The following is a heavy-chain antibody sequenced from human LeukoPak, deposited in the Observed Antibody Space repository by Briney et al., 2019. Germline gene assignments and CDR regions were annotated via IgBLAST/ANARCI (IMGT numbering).Heavy chain of an antibody. V-gene: IGHV4-34*01. Sequence: SETLSLTCAVYGGSFSGYYWSWIRQPPGKGLEWIGEINYSGSTNYNPSLKSRVTISVDTSKNQFSLKLSSVTAADTAVYYCARSPNFYYDGSGSFDIWGQGTMVTVSS. CDR2: INYSGST. CDR3: ARSPNFYYDGSGSFDI. J-gene: IGHJ3*02. CDR1: GGSFSGYY. D-gene: IGHD3-22*01.